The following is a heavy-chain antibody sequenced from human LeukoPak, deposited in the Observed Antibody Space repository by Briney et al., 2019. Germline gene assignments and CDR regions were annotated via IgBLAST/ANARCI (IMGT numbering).Heavy chain of an antibody. CDR3: AKLSCSGGSCKTNDY. CDR1: GFTFSGYA. V-gene: IGHV3-23*01. Sequence: EGSLRLSCAASGFTFSGYAMSWVRQAPGKGLEWVSAISGSGGSTYYADSVKGRFTISRDNSKNTLYLQTNSLRAEDTAVYYCAKLSCSGGSCKTNDYWGQGTLVTVFS. D-gene: IGHD2-15*01. J-gene: IGHJ4*02. CDR2: ISGSGGST.